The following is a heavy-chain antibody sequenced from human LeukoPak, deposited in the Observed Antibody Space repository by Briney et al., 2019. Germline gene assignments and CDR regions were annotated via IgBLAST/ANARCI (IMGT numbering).Heavy chain of an antibody. Sequence: PGGSLRLSCAASGFIFSSYEMNWVRQAPGKGLEWVSYISESGSTIYYADSVKGRFTISRDNAKNSLYLQMNSLRAEDTALYYCAREGSSGFQRNDAFDMWGQGTMVTVSS. D-gene: IGHD6-19*01. CDR2: ISESGSTI. CDR3: AREGSSGFQRNDAFDM. V-gene: IGHV3-48*03. CDR1: GFIFSSYE. J-gene: IGHJ3*02.